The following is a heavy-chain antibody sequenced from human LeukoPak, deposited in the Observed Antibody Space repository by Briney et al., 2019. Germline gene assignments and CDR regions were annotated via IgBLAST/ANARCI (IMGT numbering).Heavy chain of an antibody. V-gene: IGHV3-9*01. CDR2: ISWNSGSI. D-gene: IGHD6-13*01. CDR1: GFTFDGYA. Sequence: GRSLRLSCAASGFTFDGYAMHWVRQAPGKGLERVSGISWNSGSIGYADSVKGRFTISRDNAKNSLYLQMNSLRAEDTALYYCAKGSRSSRGSFDYWGQGTLVTVSS. CDR3: AKGSRSSRGSFDY. J-gene: IGHJ4*02.